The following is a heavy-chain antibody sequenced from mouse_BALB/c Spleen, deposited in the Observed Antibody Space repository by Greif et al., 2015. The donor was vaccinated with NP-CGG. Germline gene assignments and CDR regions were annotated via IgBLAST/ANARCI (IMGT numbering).Heavy chain of an antibody. J-gene: IGHJ2*01. CDR2: INPGSGGT. D-gene: IGHD1-1*01. Sequence: VQLQQSGAELVRPGTSVKVSCKASGYAFTNYLIEWVKQRPGQGLEWIGVINPGSGGTNYNEKFKGKATLTADKSSSTAYMQLSSLTSDDSAVYFCAGDYGSSFDYWGQGTTLTVSS. CDR1: GYAFTNYL. CDR3: AGDYGSSFDY. V-gene: IGHV1-54*01.